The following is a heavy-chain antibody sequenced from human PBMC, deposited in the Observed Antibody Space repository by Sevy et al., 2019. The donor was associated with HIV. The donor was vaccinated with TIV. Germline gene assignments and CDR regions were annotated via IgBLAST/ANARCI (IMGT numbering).Heavy chain of an antibody. J-gene: IGHJ5*02. Sequence: ASVKVSCKASGYNFYIHWVQQAPGQGLQWMGRVTPTNGATDYAQKFQGRVAMTMDTSITTAYMELSGLKSDDTAIYYCAGQSLGWYNWFDPWGQGTLVTVSS. D-gene: IGHD6-19*01. CDR3: AGQSLGWYNWFDP. CDR2: VTPTNGAT. CDR1: GYNFY. V-gene: IGHV1-2*06.